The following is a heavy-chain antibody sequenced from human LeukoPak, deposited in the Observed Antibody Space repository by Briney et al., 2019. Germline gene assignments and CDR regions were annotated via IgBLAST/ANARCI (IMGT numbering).Heavy chain of an antibody. CDR2: IIPIFGTP. D-gene: IGHD4-23*01. CDR1: GGTFSSYA. J-gene: IGHJ6*03. CDR3: ATPLDLDYGGNTPSYYYYMDV. Sequence: SVKVSCKASGGTFSSYAISWVRHAPGQGLEWMGVIIPIFGTPNYAQKFQGRVTITTDESTSTAYMELSSLRSEDTAVYYCATPLDLDYGGNTPSYYYYMDVWGKGTTVTVSS. V-gene: IGHV1-69*05.